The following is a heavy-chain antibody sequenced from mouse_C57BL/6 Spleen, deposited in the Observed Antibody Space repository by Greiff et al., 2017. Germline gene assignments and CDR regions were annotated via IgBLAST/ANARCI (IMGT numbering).Heavy chain of an antibody. CDR3: EGRRGCMDD. Sequence: QVQLQQPGAELVKPGASVKMSCKASGYTFTSYWITWVKQRPGQGLEWIGDIYPGSGCTNYNEKFKGKATLTVDTSSSTAYMQLSSLTYEASGVYHCEGRRGCMDDWGQGTSVTVSS. J-gene: IGHJ4*01. CDR1: GYTFTSYW. V-gene: IGHV1-55*01. CDR2: IYPGSGCT.